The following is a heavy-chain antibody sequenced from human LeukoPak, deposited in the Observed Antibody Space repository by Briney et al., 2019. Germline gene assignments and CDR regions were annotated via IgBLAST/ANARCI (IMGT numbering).Heavy chain of an antibody. CDR3: ARDLQEISSFYFDY. Sequence: GGSLRLSCVVSELNFKTHAMHWVRQAPGKGLEWVAGLSFGASGRNYADSVKGRFTISRDNSKNTLYLQMHSLSPEDTAVYFCARDLQEISSFYFDYWGQGSLVTVSS. J-gene: IGHJ4*02. CDR1: ELNFKTHA. V-gene: IGHV3-30*04. D-gene: IGHD3-16*02. CDR2: LSFGASGR.